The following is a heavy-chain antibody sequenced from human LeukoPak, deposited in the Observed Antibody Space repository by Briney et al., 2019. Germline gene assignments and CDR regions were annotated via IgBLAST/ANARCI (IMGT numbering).Heavy chain of an antibody. CDR3: AKEGRSLQTY. CDR1: GFMFSSNW. CDR2: IKEDGTET. Sequence: GGSLRLSCAASGFMFSSNWMSWVRLAPGKGLEWVSNIKEDGTETYYVDSVKGRFTISRDNAKNSLYLQMNSLRVEDTAVYYCAKEGRSLQTYWGQGTLVTVSS. D-gene: IGHD5-24*01. J-gene: IGHJ4*02. V-gene: IGHV3-7*03.